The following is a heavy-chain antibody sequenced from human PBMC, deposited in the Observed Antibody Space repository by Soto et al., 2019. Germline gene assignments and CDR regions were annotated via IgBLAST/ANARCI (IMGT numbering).Heavy chain of an antibody. Sequence: PGGSLRLSCAASGFTFSSYAMSWVRQAPGKGLEWVSAISGSGGSTYYADSVKGRFTISRDNSKNTLYLQMNSLRAEDTAVYYCAKAEGEDGSGIPSQYYYYGMDVWGQGTTVTVSS. V-gene: IGHV3-23*01. CDR2: ISGSGGST. CDR1: GFTFSSYA. CDR3: AKAEGEDGSGIPSQYYYYGMDV. D-gene: IGHD3-10*01. J-gene: IGHJ6*02.